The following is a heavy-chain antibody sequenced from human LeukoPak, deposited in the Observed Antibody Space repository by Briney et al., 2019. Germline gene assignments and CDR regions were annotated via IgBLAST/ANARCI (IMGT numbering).Heavy chain of an antibody. CDR1: GFTFSSYA. Sequence: GGSLRLSCAASGFTFSSYAMSWVRQAPGKGLEWVSAISGSGGSTYYADSVKGRFTISRDNSTNTLYLQMNSLRAEDTAVYYCAKDLEIAAAGTADDYWGQGTLVTVSS. CDR2: ISGSGGST. J-gene: IGHJ4*02. CDR3: AKDLEIAAAGTADDY. V-gene: IGHV3-23*01. D-gene: IGHD6-13*01.